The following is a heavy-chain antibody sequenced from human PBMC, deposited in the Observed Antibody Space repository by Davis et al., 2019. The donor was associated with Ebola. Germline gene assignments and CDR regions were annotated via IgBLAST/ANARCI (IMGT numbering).Heavy chain of an antibody. CDR1: GGSFSGYY. CDR3: ARGASMDV. J-gene: IGHJ6*02. V-gene: IGHV4-34*01. CDR2: INHSGST. Sequence: SQTLSLTCAVYGGSFSGYYWSWIRQPPGKGLEWIGEINHSGSTNYNPSLKSRVTISVDTSKNQFSLKLSPVTAADTAVYYCARGASMDVWGQGTTVTVSS.